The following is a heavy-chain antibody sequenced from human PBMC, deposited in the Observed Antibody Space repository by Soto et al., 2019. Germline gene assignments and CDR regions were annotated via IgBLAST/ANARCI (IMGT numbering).Heavy chain of an antibody. D-gene: IGHD3-22*01. CDR1: GFTFTSSA. CDR3: AADYYYDSSGYYPLGY. V-gene: IGHV1-58*01. J-gene: IGHJ4*02. CDR2: IVVGSGNT. Sequence: SVKVSCKASGFTFTSSAVQWVRQARGQRLEWIGWIVVGSGNTNYAQKLQERVTITRDMSTSTAYMELSSLRSEDTAVYYCAADYYYDSSGYYPLGYWGQGTLVTVSS.